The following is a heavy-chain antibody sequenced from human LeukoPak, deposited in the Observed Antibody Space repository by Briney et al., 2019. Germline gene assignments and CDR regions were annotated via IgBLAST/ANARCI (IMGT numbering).Heavy chain of an antibody. CDR3: ARHHTVTTIEPLDY. J-gene: IGHJ4*02. Sequence: SETLSLTCAVYGGSFSGYYWSWIRQPPGKGLEWIGEINHSGSTNYNPSLKSRVTISVDTSKNQFSLKLSSVTAADTAVYYCARHHTVTTIEPLDYWGQGTLVTVSS. CDR2: INHSGST. V-gene: IGHV4-34*01. D-gene: IGHD4-17*01. CDR1: GGSFSGYY.